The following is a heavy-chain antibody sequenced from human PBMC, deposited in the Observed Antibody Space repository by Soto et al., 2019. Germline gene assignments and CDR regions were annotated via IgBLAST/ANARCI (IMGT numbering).Heavy chain of an antibody. CDR1: WYRLSSFW. J-gene: IGHJ4*02. CDR2: AQPGHSDT. Sequence: PGESLKISLQASWYRLSSFWIGWVRQMPGKGLEWMGIAQPGHSDTRYSPSFQGHVTISADESTNTAYLQWSSLRASDTAMYFCARDGYSSSWYLDHWGQGTLVTVSS. V-gene: IGHV5-51*01. D-gene: IGHD6-13*01. CDR3: ARDGYSSSWYLDH.